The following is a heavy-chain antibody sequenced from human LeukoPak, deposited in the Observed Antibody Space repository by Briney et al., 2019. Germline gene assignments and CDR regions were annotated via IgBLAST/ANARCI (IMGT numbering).Heavy chain of an antibody. J-gene: IGHJ4*02. CDR1: GFTFSRYN. Sequence: PGGSLRLSCVASGFTFSRYNMNWVRQAPGKGLEWVSYISSSGTTIFYADSVKGRFTISRDNAKNSLYLQMNSLRAEDTAVYYCARSREDDWNDYWGQGTLVTVSS. CDR2: ISSSGTTI. V-gene: IGHV3-48*01. CDR3: ARSREDDWNDY. D-gene: IGHD1-1*01.